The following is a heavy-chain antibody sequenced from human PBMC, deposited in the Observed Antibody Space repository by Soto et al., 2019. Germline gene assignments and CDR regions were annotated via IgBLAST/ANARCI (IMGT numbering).Heavy chain of an antibody. D-gene: IGHD6-19*01. V-gene: IGHV1-18*01. Sequence: GASVKVSCKASGYTFPSDGISWVRQAPGQGLEWMGWISAYNGITNYAQKLQGRVTMTTDTSTSTAYMELRSLRSDDTAVYYCARHSSGWFEHYWGQGTLVTVSS. CDR1: GYTFPSDG. CDR2: ISAYNGIT. CDR3: ARHSSGWFEHY. J-gene: IGHJ4*02.